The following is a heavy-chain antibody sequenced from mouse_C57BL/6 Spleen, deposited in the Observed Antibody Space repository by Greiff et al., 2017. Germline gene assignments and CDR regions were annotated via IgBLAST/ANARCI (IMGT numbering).Heavy chain of an antibody. D-gene: IGHD2-4*01. CDR1: GFTFSSYA. Sequence: DVKVEESGGGLVKPGGSLKLSCAASGFTFSSYAMSWVRPTPEKRLEWVATISDGGSYTYYPDNVKGRFTISRDNAKNNLYLQMSHLKSEDTAMYYCARETLYYDYDDWYFDVWGTGTTVTVSS. CDR2: ISDGGSYT. V-gene: IGHV5-4*01. CDR3: ARETLYYDYDDWYFDV. J-gene: IGHJ1*03.